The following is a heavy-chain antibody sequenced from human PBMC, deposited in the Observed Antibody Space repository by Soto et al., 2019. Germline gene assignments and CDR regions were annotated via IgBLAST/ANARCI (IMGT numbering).Heavy chain of an antibody. D-gene: IGHD3-16*01. Sequence: SETLSLTCTVSGCSIRSYYWSWIRQPPGKGLEWIGYIYYSGSTNYNPSLKSRVTISVDTSKNQFSLKLSSVTAADTAVYYCARALFGRSTWFSPCGQGTLVIVSS. CDR2: IYYSGST. CDR3: ARALFGRSTWFSP. J-gene: IGHJ5*02. V-gene: IGHV4-59*01. CDR1: GCSIRSYY.